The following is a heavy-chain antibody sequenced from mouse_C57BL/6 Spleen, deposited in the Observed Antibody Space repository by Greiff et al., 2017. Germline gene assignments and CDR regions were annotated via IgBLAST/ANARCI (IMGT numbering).Heavy chain of an antibody. J-gene: IGHJ2*01. CDR2: ISSGSSTI. CDR1: GFTFSDYG. Sequence: EVMLVESGGGLVKPGGSLKLSCAASGFTFSDYGMHWVRQAPEKGLEWVAYISSGSSTIYSADTVKGRFTISRDNAKNTLFLQMTRRRSEDTAMYYCARGLGHFFDYWGQGTTLTVSS. D-gene: IGHD3-3*01. V-gene: IGHV5-17*01. CDR3: ARGLGHFFDY.